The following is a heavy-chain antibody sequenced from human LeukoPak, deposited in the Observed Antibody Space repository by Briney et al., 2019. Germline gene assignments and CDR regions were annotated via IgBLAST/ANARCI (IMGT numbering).Heavy chain of an antibody. Sequence: ASVKVSCKASGYTFTDYGIRWVRQAPGQGLQWMGWINVNSGNTNYAQKFQGRVTMTTDTSTSTAYMELRSLRSDDTAVYYCARTQDVTYYYYYMDVWGKGTTVAVSS. D-gene: IGHD2-21*01. V-gene: IGHV1-18*01. CDR3: ARTQDVTYYYYYMDV. CDR1: GYTFTDYG. CDR2: INVNSGNT. J-gene: IGHJ6*03.